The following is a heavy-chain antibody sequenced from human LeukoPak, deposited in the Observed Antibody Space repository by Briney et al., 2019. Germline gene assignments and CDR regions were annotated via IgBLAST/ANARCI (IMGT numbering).Heavy chain of an antibody. CDR2: ISSSGSYI. CDR3: ARDPASLYYDILTGYFDY. J-gene: IGHJ4*02. V-gene: IGHV3-21*01. CDR1: GFTFSSYT. Sequence: GGSLRLSCAASGFTFSSYTMNWVRQAPGKGLEWVSSISSSGSYIYYADSVKGRFTISRDNAKNSLYLQMNSLRAEDTAVYYCARDPASLYYDILTGYFDYWGQGTLVTISS. D-gene: IGHD3-9*01.